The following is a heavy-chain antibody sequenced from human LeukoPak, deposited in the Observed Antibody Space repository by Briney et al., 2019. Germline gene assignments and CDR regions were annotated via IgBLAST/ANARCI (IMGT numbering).Heavy chain of an antibody. J-gene: IGHJ4*02. Sequence: PGGSLRLSCITSGFIFDDFGMAWVRQRPGKGLEWVSNINWNSGSIGYADSVKGRFTVSRDNAKNSLYLQMNSLRAEDSALYYCARDEGYCSRTDCHTLDYWGQGILVTVSS. D-gene: IGHD2-2*02. CDR2: INWNSGSI. V-gene: IGHV3-20*04. CDR3: ARDEGYCSRTDCHTLDY. CDR1: GFIFDDFG.